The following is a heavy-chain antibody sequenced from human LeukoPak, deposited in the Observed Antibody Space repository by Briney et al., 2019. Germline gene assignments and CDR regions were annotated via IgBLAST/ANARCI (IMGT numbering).Heavy chain of an antibody. D-gene: IGHD1-1*01. V-gene: IGHV4-59*01. J-gene: IGHJ5*02. CDR1: GGSISSFY. CDR3: ARHGTSGTNLNWFDP. CDR2: IYYSGST. Sequence: PSETLSLTCTVSGGSISSFYWSWIRQPPGKGLEWIGHIYYSGSTNYNPSLKSRVTISVDTSKNQFSLKLSSVTAADTAVYYCARHGTSGTNLNWFDPWGQGTLVTVSS.